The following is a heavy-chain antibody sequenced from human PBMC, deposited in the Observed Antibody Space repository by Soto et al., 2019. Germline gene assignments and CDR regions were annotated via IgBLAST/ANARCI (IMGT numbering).Heavy chain of an antibody. D-gene: IGHD6-13*01. CDR1: GDTFSGYA. Sequence: QVQLVQSGAEVRKPGSSVKVSCKASGDTFSGYAISWVRQAPGQGLEWMGGIVPFIGTTNYAQNFQGRVTITADKSTSTTYMELTSLRSEDTAVYYCARGGFSSSWRFDYWGQGALVTVSS. V-gene: IGHV1-69*06. CDR3: ARGGFSSSWRFDY. CDR2: IVPFIGTT. J-gene: IGHJ4*02.